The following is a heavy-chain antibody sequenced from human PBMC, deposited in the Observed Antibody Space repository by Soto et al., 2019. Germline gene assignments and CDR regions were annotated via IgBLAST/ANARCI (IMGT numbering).Heavy chain of an antibody. D-gene: IGHD6-13*01. Sequence: QVQLQESGPGLVKPSETLSLTCTVSDGSIGGYYWSWIRQPPGKRLEWVGYIYYSGSTNYNPSLKSRVTMSVDTPRNQLSLRLSSVTAADTAIYYCARAGSSWVNWFDPWGQGTLVTVSS. CDR1: DGSIGGYY. CDR2: IYYSGST. CDR3: ARAGSSWVNWFDP. V-gene: IGHV4-59*01. J-gene: IGHJ5*02.